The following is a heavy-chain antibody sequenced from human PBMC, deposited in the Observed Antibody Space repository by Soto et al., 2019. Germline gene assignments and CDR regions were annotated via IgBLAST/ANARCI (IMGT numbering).Heavy chain of an antibody. CDR3: ARHPGIAAAGTSQFDY. CDR1: GGSISSYY. D-gene: IGHD6-13*01. CDR2: IYYSGST. J-gene: IGHJ4*02. V-gene: IGHV4-59*08. Sequence: SETLSLTCTVSGGSISSYYRSWIRQPPGKGLEWIGYIYYSGSTNYNPSLKSRVTISVDTSKNQFSLKLSSVTAADTAVYYCARHPGIAAAGTSQFDYWGQGTLVTVS.